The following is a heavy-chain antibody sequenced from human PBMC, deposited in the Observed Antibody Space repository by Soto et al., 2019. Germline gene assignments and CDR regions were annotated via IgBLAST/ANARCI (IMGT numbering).Heavy chain of an antibody. Sequence: PSETLSLTCAVYDWSFGGYYWSWVRQPPGKGLEWIGEINHSGSITYAPSLKSRVTMSVDTSKNQFSLRLNSVTAADTAVYYCARGEVTTGVFWGQGTQVTVSS. CDR3: ARGEVTTGVF. J-gene: IGHJ4*02. CDR1: DWSFGGYY. D-gene: IGHD4-17*01. CDR2: INHSGSI. V-gene: IGHV4-34*01.